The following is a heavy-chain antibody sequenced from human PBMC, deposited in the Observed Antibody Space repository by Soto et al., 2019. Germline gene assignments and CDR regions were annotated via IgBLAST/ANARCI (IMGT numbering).Heavy chain of an antibody. CDR3: AKDLVGIVYFDIIAY. Sequence: AGGSLRLSCAASGCSFSSYGMHWVRPAPGKGLEWVSVICDGGKNTSYADSVKGRFTISRDNSKSTVYLQMDSLRAEDTALYYCAKDLVGIVYFDIIAYWGQGALVTVSS. CDR1: GCSFSSYG. D-gene: IGHD3-22*01. J-gene: IGHJ4*02. V-gene: IGHV3-33*06. CDR2: ICDGGKNT.